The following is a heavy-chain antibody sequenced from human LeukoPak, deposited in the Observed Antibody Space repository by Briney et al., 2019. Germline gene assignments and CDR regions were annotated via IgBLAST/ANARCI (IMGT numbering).Heavy chain of an antibody. V-gene: IGHV1-8*02. CDR1: GYTFTSYG. D-gene: IGHD3-10*01. Sequence: ASVKVSCTASGYTFTSYGISWVRQAPGQGLEWMGWMHPSNGDTGYAQKFQGRVTMTRNTSTTTAYMELSSLRSDDTAVYYCARRVRGVVIFSRAQGSFDLWGQGTLVTVSS. J-gene: IGHJ3*01. CDR3: ARRVRGVVIFSRAQGSFDL. CDR2: MHPSNGDT.